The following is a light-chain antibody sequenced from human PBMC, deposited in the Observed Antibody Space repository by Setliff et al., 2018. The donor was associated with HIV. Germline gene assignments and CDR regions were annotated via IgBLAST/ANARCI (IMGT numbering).Light chain of an antibody. J-gene: IGLJ1*01. Sequence: QSVLTQPRSVSGSRGQSVILSCTGASNDVGAYDYVSWYQQHPGKTPKLIIYDVSKRPSGVPARFSGFKSGNTASLTIFGLQPEDEADYYCSSYAGADAFDVFGTGTKVTVL. CDR3: SSYAGADAFDV. V-gene: IGLV2-11*01. CDR2: DVS. CDR1: SNDVGAYDY.